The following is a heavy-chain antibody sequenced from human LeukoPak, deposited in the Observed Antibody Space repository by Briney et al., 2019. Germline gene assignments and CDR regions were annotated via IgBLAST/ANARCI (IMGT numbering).Heavy chain of an antibody. Sequence: ASVKVSCKASGYTFTSYGISWVRQAPGQGLEWMGWISAYNGNTNYAQKLQGRVTMTTDTSTSTAYMELRSLRSDDTAVYYCAVIRGYCSHDAFDIWGQGTMVTVSS. D-gene: IGHD5-18*01. CDR1: GYTFTSYG. CDR3: AVIRGYCSHDAFDI. J-gene: IGHJ3*02. CDR2: ISAYNGNT. V-gene: IGHV1-18*01.